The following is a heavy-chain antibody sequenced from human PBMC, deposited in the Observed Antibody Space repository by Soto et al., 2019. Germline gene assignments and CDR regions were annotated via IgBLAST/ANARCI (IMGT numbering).Heavy chain of an antibody. V-gene: IGHV3-7*01. J-gene: IGHJ4*02. CDR3: AGDDWNGPD. CDR2: IKQDGSVT. CDR1: GFTFSNSW. D-gene: IGHD1-1*01. Sequence: EVQLVESGGGLVQPGGSLRLSCAASGFTFSNSWMSWVRQAPGKGLEWVANIKQDGSVTFYVNSVEGRFTISRDNAKNSLYLQMNSLTAEDTAVYYCAGDDWNGPDWGQGTLVTVSS.